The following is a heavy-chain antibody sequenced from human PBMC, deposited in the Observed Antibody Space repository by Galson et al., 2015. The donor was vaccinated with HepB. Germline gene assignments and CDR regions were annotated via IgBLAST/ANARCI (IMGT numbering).Heavy chain of an antibody. CDR1: GGTFSNYA. J-gene: IGHJ6*02. D-gene: IGHD1-20*01. CDR3: ARNLGLTADYYYYGMDV. CDR2: IIPMFAMV. V-gene: IGHV1-69*10. Sequence: SVKVSCKASGGTFSNYAITWVRQAPGQGLEWMGGIIPMFAMVTYAQKFQGRITITADKSTSTAFMELSRLTSGDTAFYYCARNLGLTADYYYYGMDVWGQGTTVTVSS.